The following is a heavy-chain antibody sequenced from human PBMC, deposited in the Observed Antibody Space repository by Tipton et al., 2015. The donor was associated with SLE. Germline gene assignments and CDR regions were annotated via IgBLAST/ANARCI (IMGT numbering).Heavy chain of an antibody. CDR3: ARAAFNWNDRDALDI. V-gene: IGHV4-34*01. D-gene: IGHD1-1*01. CDR1: GGSFSGYY. CDR2: INHSGST. J-gene: IGHJ3*02. Sequence: TLSLTCAVYGGSFSGYYWSWIRQPPGKGLEWIGEINHSGSTNYNPSLKSRVTISVDTSKNHFSLRLRSVTAADTATYFCARAAFNWNDRDALDIWGQGTLVAVSS.